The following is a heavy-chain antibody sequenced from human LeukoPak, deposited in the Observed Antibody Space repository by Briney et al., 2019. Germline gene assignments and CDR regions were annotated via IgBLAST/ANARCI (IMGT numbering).Heavy chain of an antibody. J-gene: IGHJ4*02. D-gene: IGHD6-19*01. CDR1: GFTFSDYY. V-gene: IGHV3-7*01. CDR2: IKQDGSEK. CDR3: ASDSSGWSQLKDY. Sequence: GGSLRLSCAASGFTFSDYYMTWIRQAPGKGLEWVANIKQDGSEKYYVDSVKGRFTISRDNAKNSLYLQMNSLRAEDTAVYYCASDSSGWSQLKDYWGQGTLVTVSS.